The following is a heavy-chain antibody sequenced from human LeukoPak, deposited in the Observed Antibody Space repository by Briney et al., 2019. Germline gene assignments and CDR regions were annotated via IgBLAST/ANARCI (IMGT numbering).Heavy chain of an antibody. V-gene: IGHV3-30*03. CDR3: ARGGYSYGYGENYYYMDV. CDR2: ISNDGSNK. D-gene: IGHD5-18*01. Sequence: QPGGSLRLSCAASGFTFSSYGMHWVRQAPGKGLEWVAAISNDGSNKNYADSVKGRFTISRDNSKNTLYLQMNSLRAEDTAVYYCARGGYSYGYGENYYYMDVWGKGTTVTVSS. J-gene: IGHJ6*03. CDR1: GFTFSSYG.